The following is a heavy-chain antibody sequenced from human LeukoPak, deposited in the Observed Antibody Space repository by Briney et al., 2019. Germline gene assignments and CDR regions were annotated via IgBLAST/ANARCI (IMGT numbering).Heavy chain of an antibody. CDR2: VDYTGST. CDR3: ARQGFTGAWSYWLDY. CDR1: AGSISTYY. Sequence: NPSETLSLTCTVSAGSISTYYWSWIQQSPGKGLEWIGYVDYTGSTIYNPSVKSRVTISVDRSRNQFFLRLKSVTAADTAVYYCARQGFTGAWSYWLDYWGQGILVTVS. V-gene: IGHV4-59*08. D-gene: IGHD6-19*01. J-gene: IGHJ4*02.